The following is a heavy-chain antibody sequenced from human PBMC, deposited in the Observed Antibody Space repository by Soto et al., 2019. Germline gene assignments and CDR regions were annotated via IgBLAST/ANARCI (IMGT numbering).Heavy chain of an antibody. CDR3: AKDATRRSYYDSSGPASY. J-gene: IGHJ4*01. Sequence: SLRLSCAASGGTFSSDAMGWGRQAPGKGLEWVSAISGSGGSTYYADSVKGRFTISRDNSKNTLYLQMNSLRAEDTAVYYCAKDATRRSYYDSSGPASYWGHGTLVTVSS. D-gene: IGHD3-22*01. V-gene: IGHV3-23*01. CDR2: ISGSGGST. CDR1: GGTFSSDA.